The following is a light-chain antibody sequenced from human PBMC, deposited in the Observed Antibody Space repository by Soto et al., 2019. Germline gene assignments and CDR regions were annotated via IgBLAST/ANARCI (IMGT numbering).Light chain of an antibody. V-gene: IGKV3-20*01. CDR2: GAS. CDR3: QQYSTSYKP. CDR1: QSFTCNY. J-gene: IGKJ1*01. Sequence: EIVWTQSPGALSLYPGDRATHSGGARQSFTCNYLALYQQKPGPAPRLLRFGASTRATGIPDRVSGSGSGTEFDRTISILEPAAFAVYYCQQYSTSYKPFCQGTKVE.